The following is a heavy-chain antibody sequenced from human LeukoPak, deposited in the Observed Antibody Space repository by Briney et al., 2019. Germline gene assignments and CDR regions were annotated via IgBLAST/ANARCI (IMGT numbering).Heavy chain of an antibody. Sequence: GASVTVSFKASGGTFSSYAISWVRQAPGQGREWMGRIIPILGIANYAQKFQGRVTITADKSTSTAYMELSSLRSEDTAVYYCARDFKASVVPAAMYWFDPWGQGTLVTVSS. J-gene: IGHJ5*02. CDR1: GGTFSSYA. CDR2: IIPILGIA. V-gene: IGHV1-69*04. D-gene: IGHD2-2*01. CDR3: ARDFKASVVPAAMYWFDP.